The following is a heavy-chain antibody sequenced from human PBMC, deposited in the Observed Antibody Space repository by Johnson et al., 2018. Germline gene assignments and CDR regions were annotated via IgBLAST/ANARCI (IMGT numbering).Heavy chain of an antibody. D-gene: IGHD4-17*01. CDR3: ARGLYGDYGDVEYFQH. J-gene: IGHJ1*01. Sequence: QVQLVQSGGGVVQPGRSLRLSCAASGFTVSSYGMHWVRQAPGKGLEWVAVISSDGSDKYYAESVRGRFTISRDNSKNTLYLQMNSLGAEDTAVYYCARGLYGDYGDVEYFQHWGQGTLVTVSS. CDR1: GFTVSSYG. V-gene: IGHV3-30*03. CDR2: ISSDGSDK.